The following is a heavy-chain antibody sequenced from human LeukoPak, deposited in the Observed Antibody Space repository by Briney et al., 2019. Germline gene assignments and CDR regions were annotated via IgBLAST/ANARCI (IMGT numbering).Heavy chain of an antibody. J-gene: IGHJ4*02. CDR2: IYYSGST. Sequence: SETLSPTCTVSGGSISSYYWSWIRQPPGKGLEWIGYIYYSGSTNYNPTLKSRVTISVDTSKNQFSLKLSSVTAADTAVYYCARGVLLSGYYYGPLFDYWGQGTLVTVSS. CDR1: GGSISSYY. D-gene: IGHD3-22*01. CDR3: ARGVLLSGYYYGPLFDY. V-gene: IGHV4-59*01.